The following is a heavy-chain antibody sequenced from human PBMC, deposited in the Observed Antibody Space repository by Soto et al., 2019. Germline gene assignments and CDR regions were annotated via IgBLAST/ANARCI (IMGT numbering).Heavy chain of an antibody. CDR1: GGSISSSSYY. CDR3: ARHRSDFRSGLPHNWFCP. CDR2: IYYSGST. V-gene: IGHV4-39*01. Sequence: SETLSLTCTVSGGSISSSSYYWGWIRHPPGKGLEWIGSIYYSGSTYYNPSLKSRDTISVGTSKNQYSRKLGSVPAADTAVYYCARHRSDFRSGLPHNWFCPGGQRTLVIVSS. D-gene: IGHD3-3*01. J-gene: IGHJ5*02.